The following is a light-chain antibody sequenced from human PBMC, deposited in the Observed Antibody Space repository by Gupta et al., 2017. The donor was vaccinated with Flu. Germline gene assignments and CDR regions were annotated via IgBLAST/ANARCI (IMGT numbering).Light chain of an antibody. CDR1: QDISNY. CDR2: DAS. V-gene: IGKV1-33*01. Sequence: DIQMTQSPSSLSASVGDRVTITCQASQDISNYLNWYQQKPGKAPKFLIYDASNLETGVPSRFSGSGCGTDFTFTIRSLQPEDIATYYCQQYDNLPPLTFGGGTKVEIK. CDR3: QQYDNLPPLT. J-gene: IGKJ4*01.